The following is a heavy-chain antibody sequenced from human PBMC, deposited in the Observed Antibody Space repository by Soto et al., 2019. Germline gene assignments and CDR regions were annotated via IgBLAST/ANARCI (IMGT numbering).Heavy chain of an antibody. CDR3: ARDRRDVVVVAATGYFDY. J-gene: IGHJ4*02. CDR2: IWYDGSNK. CDR1: GFTFSSYG. D-gene: IGHD2-15*01. V-gene: IGHV3-33*01. Sequence: GGSLRLSCAASGFTFSSYGMHWVRQAPGKGLEWVAVIWYDGSNKYYADSVKGRFTISRDNSKNTLYLQMNSLRAEDTAVYYCARDRRDVVVVAATGYFDYWGQGTLVTVSS.